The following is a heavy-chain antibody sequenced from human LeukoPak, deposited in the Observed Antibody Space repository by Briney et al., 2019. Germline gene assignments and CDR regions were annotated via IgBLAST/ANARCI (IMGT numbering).Heavy chain of an antibody. J-gene: IGHJ4*02. CDR2: ISYDGSNK. V-gene: IGHV3-30*18. Sequence: GGSLRLSCAASGFTFSSYGMHWVRQAPGKGLEWVAVISYDGSNKYYADSVKGRFTISRDNSKNTLYLQMNSLRAEDTAVYYCAKFADTTESYVYYFDYWGQGTLVTVSS. CDR3: AKFADTTESYVYYFDY. D-gene: IGHD5-18*01. CDR1: GFTFSSYG.